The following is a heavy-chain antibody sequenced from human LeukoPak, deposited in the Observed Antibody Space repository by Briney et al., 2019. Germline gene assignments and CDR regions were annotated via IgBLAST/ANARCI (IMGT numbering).Heavy chain of an antibody. V-gene: IGHV4-59*12. CDR2: IYYSGTT. J-gene: IGHJ3*02. Sequence: PSETLSLTCTVSGGSISNCYWNWIRQPPGKGLEWIGYIYYSGTTNYNPSLKSRVTISVDTSKNQFSLKLTSVTAADTAVYFCARELGCYGAKRFSGFDIWGQGSMVTDSS. CDR1: GGSISNCY. D-gene: IGHD4-23*01. CDR3: ARELGCYGAKRFSGFDI.